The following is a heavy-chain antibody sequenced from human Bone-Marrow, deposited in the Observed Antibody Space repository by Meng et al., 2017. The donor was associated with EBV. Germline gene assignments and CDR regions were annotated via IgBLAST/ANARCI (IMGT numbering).Heavy chain of an antibody. CDR1: GYNFTSYG. D-gene: IGHD3-22*01. J-gene: IGHJ4*02. V-gene: IGHV1-18*01. CDR2: ISAYNGNT. Sequence: QGQLVQCRAEVKKPWASVKVSCKASGYNFTSYGISWVRQAPGQGLEWMGWISAYNGNTNYAQKLQGRVTMTTDTSTSTAYMELRSLRSDDTAVYYCARFLDYDSSGYYYGSFDYWGQGTLVTVSS. CDR3: ARFLDYDSSGYYYGSFDY.